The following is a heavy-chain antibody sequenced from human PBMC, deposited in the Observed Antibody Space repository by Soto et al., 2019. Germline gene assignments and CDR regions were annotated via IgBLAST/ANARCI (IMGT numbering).Heavy chain of an antibody. CDR2: IYYSGST. D-gene: IGHD2-2*01. Sequence: PSETLSLTCTVSGGSISSSSYYWGWIRQPPGKGLEWIGSIYYSGSTYYNPSLKSRVTISVDTSKNQFSLKLSSVTAADTAVYYCARPYCSSTSCYPYYYYMDVWGKGTTVTVSS. J-gene: IGHJ6*03. V-gene: IGHV4-39*01. CDR3: ARPYCSSTSCYPYYYYMDV. CDR1: GGSISSSSYY.